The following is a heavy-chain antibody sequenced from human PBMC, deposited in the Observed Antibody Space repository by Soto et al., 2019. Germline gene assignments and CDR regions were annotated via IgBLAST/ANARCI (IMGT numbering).Heavy chain of an antibody. J-gene: IGHJ3*02. V-gene: IGHV3-11*06. CDR3: ARDKEAYDGPAEAFDI. D-gene: IGHD5-12*01. Sequence: VQLVESGGGLVKPGGSLRLSCAASGFTFSDYYMSWIRQAPGKGLEWVSYISSSSSYTNYADSVKGRFTISRDNAKNSLYLQMNSLRAEDTAVYYCARDKEAYDGPAEAFDIWGQGTMVTVSS. CDR2: ISSSSSYT. CDR1: GFTFSDYY.